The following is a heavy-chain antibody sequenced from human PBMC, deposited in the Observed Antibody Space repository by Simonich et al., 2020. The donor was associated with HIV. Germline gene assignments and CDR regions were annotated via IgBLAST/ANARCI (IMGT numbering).Heavy chain of an antibody. CDR1: GGSFSGYY. Sequence: QVQLQQWGAGLLKPSETLSLTCAVYGGSFSGYYWSWLRQPPGKGLEWIGEINHRGSTNYNPSRKSRVTISVDTSKNQFSLKLSSVTAADTAVYYCARRHPTTVTTPYFDYWGQGTLVTVSS. V-gene: IGHV4-34*01. CDR2: INHRGST. D-gene: IGHD4-17*01. J-gene: IGHJ4*02. CDR3: ARRHPTTVTTPYFDY.